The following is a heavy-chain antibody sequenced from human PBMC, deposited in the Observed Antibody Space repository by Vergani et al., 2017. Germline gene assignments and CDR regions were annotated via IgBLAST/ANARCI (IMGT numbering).Heavy chain of an antibody. CDR2: IYTSGST. D-gene: IGHD3-22*01. V-gene: IGHV4-4*07. CDR3: ASSYYYDSSGYYYDY. J-gene: IGHJ4*02. CDR1: GGSISSYY. Sequence: QVQLQESGPGLVKPSETLSLTCTVSGGSISSYYWSWIRQPAGKGLEWIGRIYTSGSTNYNPSLKSRVTISVDTSKNQFSLKLSSVTAADTAVYYCASSYYYDSSGYYYDYWGQGTLVTVSS.